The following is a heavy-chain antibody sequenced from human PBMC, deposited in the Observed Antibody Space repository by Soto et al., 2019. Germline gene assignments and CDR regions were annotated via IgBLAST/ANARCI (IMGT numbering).Heavy chain of an antibody. CDR2: ISRYNGYT. J-gene: IGHJ4*01. V-gene: IGHV1-18*01. D-gene: IGHD2-15*01. Sequence: QLQLVQSGAEVKKPGASVKVSCKASGYTFTRYGIIWVRQAPGQGLEWMGYISRYNGYTNYAQKFRGRHTMTSDTSTSTAYMELRSLTSDATAVYYCARDNPRSKEIVVEAVEPECNLGGHGTVVTVSS. CDR1: GYTFTRYG. CDR3: ARDNPRSKEIVVEAVEPECNL.